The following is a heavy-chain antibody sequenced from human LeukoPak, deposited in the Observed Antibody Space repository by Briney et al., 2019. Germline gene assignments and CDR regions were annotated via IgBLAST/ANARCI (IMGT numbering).Heavy chain of an antibody. CDR1: GYTFTSYG. J-gene: IGHJ5*02. CDR3: ARDSAYGSGSSNWFDP. D-gene: IGHD3-10*01. V-gene: IGHV1-18*01. Sequence: GASVKVSCKASGYTFTSYGISWVRQAPGQGLEWMGWISAYNGNTNYAQKLQGRVTMTTDTSTSTAYMELRSLRSDDTAVYYCARDSAYGSGSSNWFDPWGQGTLVTVSS. CDR2: ISAYNGNT.